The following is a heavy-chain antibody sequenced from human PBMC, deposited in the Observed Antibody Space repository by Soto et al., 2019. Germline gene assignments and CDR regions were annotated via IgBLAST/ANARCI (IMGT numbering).Heavy chain of an antibody. CDR1: VFTFRSFT. CDR3: TRDASRDSSARGWFDP. D-gene: IGHD6-13*01. J-gene: IGHJ5*02. CDR2: ISSNSAYI. V-gene: IGHV3-21*01. Sequence: WWSLRLSCSASVFTFRSFTMNWFRQAPGKGLEWVSTISSNSAYIYYTDALRGRFTISRDNAKNSLHLQMNSLRAEDTAVYYCTRDASRDSSARGWFDPWGPGTLVTVSS.